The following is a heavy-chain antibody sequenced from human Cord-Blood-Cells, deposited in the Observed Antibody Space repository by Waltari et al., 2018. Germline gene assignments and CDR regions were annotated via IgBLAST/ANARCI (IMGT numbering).Heavy chain of an antibody. Sequence: EVQLVESGGGLVKPGGSLRLSCAASGFTFSSYSMNWVRQAPGKGLGWVSSVGSSSSYRYYADSVKGRCTISRDNAKNSLYLQMNSLRAEDTAVYYCARDTTGWFDPWGQGTLVTVSS. CDR2: VGSSSSYR. J-gene: IGHJ5*02. D-gene: IGHD4-17*01. V-gene: IGHV3-21*01. CDR1: GFTFSSYS. CDR3: ARDTTGWFDP.